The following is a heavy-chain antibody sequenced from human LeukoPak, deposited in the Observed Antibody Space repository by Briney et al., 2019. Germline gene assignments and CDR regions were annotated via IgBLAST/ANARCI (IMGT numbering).Heavy chain of an antibody. CDR1: GFTFSSDV. D-gene: IGHD3-10*01. Sequence: GGSLRLSCAASGFTFSSDVMSWVRQAPGKGLEWVSVISGGGGTTYYSDPVKGRFTISRDNSKNTLYLQMNSLRAEDTAVYYCAKASTFGELNRPFDYWGQGTLVTVSS. V-gene: IGHV3-23*01. CDR2: ISGGGGTT. CDR3: AKASTFGELNRPFDY. J-gene: IGHJ4*02.